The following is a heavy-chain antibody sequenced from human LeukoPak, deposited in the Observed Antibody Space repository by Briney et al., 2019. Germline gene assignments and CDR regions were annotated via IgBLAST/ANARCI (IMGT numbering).Heavy chain of an antibody. CDR2: IYPGDADV. D-gene: IGHD6-19*01. J-gene: IGHJ4*02. Sequence: TSGESLKISCQGSGCTFTSYWIGWVRQLPGKGLEWMGIIYPGDADVRYSPSFQGQATISADKSISTAYLQWSSLKASDTAMYYCARHDIAVAPPDYWGQGTLVTVSS. CDR1: GCTFTSYW. CDR3: ARHDIAVAPPDY. V-gene: IGHV5-51*01.